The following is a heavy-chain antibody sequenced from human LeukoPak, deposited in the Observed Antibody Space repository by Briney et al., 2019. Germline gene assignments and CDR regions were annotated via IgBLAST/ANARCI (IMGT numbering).Heavy chain of an antibody. CDR1: GNTFTTYG. V-gene: IGHV1-18*01. Sequence: ASVMVSCTASGNTFTTYGVSWVRQAPGQGLEWMGGLSPYNGNTNYAQKLQGRVTVTTDTSTSIAYLELTNLRSDDTAVYYCAGERGYCSGGACGDAFDIWGQGTMVSVSS. J-gene: IGHJ3*02. CDR2: LSPYNGNT. D-gene: IGHD2-15*01. CDR3: AGERGYCSGGACGDAFDI.